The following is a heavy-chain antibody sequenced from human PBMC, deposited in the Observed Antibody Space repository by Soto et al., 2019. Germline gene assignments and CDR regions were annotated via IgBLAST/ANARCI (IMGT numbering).Heavy chain of an antibody. V-gene: IGHV3-48*01. J-gene: IGHJ6*04. Sequence: EVQLVESGGGLVQPGGSLRLSCAASGFTFSSYSINWVRQAPGKGLEWVSYISSSSSTIYYADSVRGRFTISRDNSKNSLYLQMNSLRVEDTAVYYCAGIGVDVWGKGTTVTVSS. D-gene: IGHD2-2*01. CDR2: ISSSSSTI. CDR3: AGIGVDV. CDR1: GFTFSSYS.